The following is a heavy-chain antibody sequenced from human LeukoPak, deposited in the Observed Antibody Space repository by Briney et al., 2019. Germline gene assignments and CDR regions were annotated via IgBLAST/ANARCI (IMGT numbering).Heavy chain of an antibody. Sequence: ASVKVSYTASGYTFTAYYMRLVRQAPGQGLEWMGWINPNSGDTNYAQKFQGRVTMTRDTSISTAYMELNRLRSDDTAVYYCARVVGAASDWGQGTPVTVSS. V-gene: IGHV1-2*02. D-gene: IGHD1-26*01. J-gene: IGHJ1*01. CDR1: GYTFTAYY. CDR3: ARVVGAASD. CDR2: INPNSGDT.